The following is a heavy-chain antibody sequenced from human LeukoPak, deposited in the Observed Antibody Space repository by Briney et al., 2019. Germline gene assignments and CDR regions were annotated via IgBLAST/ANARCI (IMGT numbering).Heavy chain of an antibody. CDR2: INPDKGGT. Sequence: ASVKVSCKAPGNTFAGHNIHWMRQAPGQGLELMGWINPDKGGTDYARQFQGRVTMTSDTSIRAAYMELSSLVSEDSAVYFCAISIQAAAIPAFDYWGQGTLVTVSS. D-gene: IGHD6-25*01. V-gene: IGHV1-2*02. J-gene: IGHJ4*02. CDR3: AISIQAAAIPAFDY. CDR1: GNTFAGHN.